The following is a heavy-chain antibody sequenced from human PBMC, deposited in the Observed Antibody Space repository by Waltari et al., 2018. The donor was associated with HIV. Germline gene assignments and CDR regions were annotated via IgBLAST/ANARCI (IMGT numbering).Heavy chain of an antibody. CDR1: GFTFSSYS. J-gene: IGHJ3*02. D-gene: IGHD2-2*01. CDR2: ISSSSSYI. Sequence: EVQLVESGGGLVKPGGSLRLSCAASGFTFSSYSMNWVRQAPGKGLEWVSSISSSSSYIYYADSVKGRFTISRDNAKNSLYLQMNSLRAEDTAVYYCARVGLPGEAAMLLGLNDAFDIWGQGTMVTVSS. V-gene: IGHV3-21*01. CDR3: ARVGLPGEAAMLLGLNDAFDI.